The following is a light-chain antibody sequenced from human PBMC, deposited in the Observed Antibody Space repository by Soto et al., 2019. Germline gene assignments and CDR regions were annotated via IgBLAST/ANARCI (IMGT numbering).Light chain of an antibody. J-gene: IGKJ4*01. CDR3: QQRSSWPLT. CDR2: DAF. CDR1: QSVGSY. V-gene: IGKV3-11*01. Sequence: EIVLTQSPATLSLSPGERATLSCRASQSVGSYFAWYQQKPDQAPRLLIYDAFSRATGIPARFSGSGSGTDSTLTISSLQPKACAVYFCQQRSSWPLTFCGGTMVEIK.